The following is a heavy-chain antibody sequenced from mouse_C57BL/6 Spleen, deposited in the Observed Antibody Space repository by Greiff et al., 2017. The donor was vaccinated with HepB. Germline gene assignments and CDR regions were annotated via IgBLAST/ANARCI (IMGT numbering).Heavy chain of an antibody. CDR3: ARDNYYGSSFAY. CDR2: ISDGGSYT. J-gene: IGHJ3*01. CDR1: GFTFSSYA. V-gene: IGHV5-4*01. D-gene: IGHD1-1*01. Sequence: EVKLMESGGGLVKPGGSLKLSCAASGFTFSSYAMSWVRQTPEKRLEWVATISDGGSYTYYPDNVKGRFTISRDNAKNNLYLQMSHLKSEDTAMYYCARDNYYGSSFAYWGQGTLVTVSA.